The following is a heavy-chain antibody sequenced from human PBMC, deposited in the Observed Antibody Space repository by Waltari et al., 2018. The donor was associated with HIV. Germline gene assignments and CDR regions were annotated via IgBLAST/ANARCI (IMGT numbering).Heavy chain of an antibody. J-gene: IGHJ4*02. Sequence: EVQLLESGGGLVQPGESLRLSCAASGFAFNNYAMNWVRQAPGKGVEWVSAISGSSFSYTYYADSVKGRFTVSRDNSKSTVYLQMNSLRVEDTAVYYCAHQISGQWLTPGHWGQGTLVTVSS. V-gene: IGHV3-23*01. CDR2: ISGSSFSYT. CDR1: GFAFNNYA. CDR3: AHQISGQWLTPGH. D-gene: IGHD6-19*01.